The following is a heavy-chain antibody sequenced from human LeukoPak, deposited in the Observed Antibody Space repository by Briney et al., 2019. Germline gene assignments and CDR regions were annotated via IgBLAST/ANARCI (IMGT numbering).Heavy chain of an antibody. Sequence: GGSLRLSCAASGFTFNNFSMNWVRQAPGKGLEWVSSISSSSSYIYYADSVKGRFTISRDNAKNSLYLQMNSLRAEDTAVYYCAGVSGSSYAFDIWGQGTMVTVSS. D-gene: IGHD3-10*01. J-gene: IGHJ3*02. CDR1: GFTFNNFS. CDR2: ISSSSSYI. CDR3: AGVSGSSYAFDI. V-gene: IGHV3-21*01.